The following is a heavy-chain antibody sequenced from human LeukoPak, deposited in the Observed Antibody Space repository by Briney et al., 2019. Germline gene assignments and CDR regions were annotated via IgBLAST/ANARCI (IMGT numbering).Heavy chain of an antibody. V-gene: IGHV1-2*02. J-gene: IGHJ5*02. CDR2: INPNSGGT. D-gene: IGHD3-22*01. CDR3: TRYTTIDNWFDP. Sequence: GASVKVSCKASGYSFTGHYMHWVRQAPGQGLEWMGWINPNSGGTNYAQKFQGRVTMTRDTSISTAYMELSGLRSDDTAVYYCTRYTTIDNWFDPWGQGTLVTVSS. CDR1: GYSFTGHY.